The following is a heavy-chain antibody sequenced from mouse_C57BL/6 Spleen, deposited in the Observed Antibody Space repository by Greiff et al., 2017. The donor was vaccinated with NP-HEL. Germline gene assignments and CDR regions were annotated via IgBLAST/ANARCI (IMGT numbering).Heavy chain of an antibody. J-gene: IGHJ3*01. D-gene: IGHD3-2*02. CDR1: GFTFSSYT. Sequence: DVMLVESGGGLVKPGGSLKLSCAASGFTFSSYTMSWVRQTPEKRLEWVATISGGGGNTYYPDSVKGRFTISRDNAKNTLYLQMSSLRSEDTALYYCARHDSSGYVGWFAYWGQGTLVTVSA. CDR3: ARHDSSGYVGWFAY. V-gene: IGHV5-9*01. CDR2: ISGGGGNT.